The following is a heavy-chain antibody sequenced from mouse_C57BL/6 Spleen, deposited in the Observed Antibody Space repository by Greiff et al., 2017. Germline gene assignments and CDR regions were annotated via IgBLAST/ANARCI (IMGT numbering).Heavy chain of an antibody. V-gene: IGHV1-76*01. J-gene: IGHJ1*03. Sequence: VQLVESGAELVRPGASVKLSCKASGYTFTDYYINWVKQRPGQGLEWIARIYPGSGNTYYNEKFKGKATLTAEKSSSTAYMQLSSLTSEDSAVYFCAREDYSNYGYFDVWGTGTTVTVSS. D-gene: IGHD2-5*01. CDR2: IYPGSGNT. CDR3: AREDYSNYGYFDV. CDR1: GYTFTDYY.